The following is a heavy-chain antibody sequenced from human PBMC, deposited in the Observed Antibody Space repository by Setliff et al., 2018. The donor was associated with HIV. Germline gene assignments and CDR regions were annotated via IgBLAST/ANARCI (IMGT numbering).Heavy chain of an antibody. CDR1: GGSISSYY. D-gene: IGHD2-2*01. J-gene: IGHJ6*03. CDR2: IYYSGST. Sequence: SETLSLTCTVSGGSISSYYWSWIRQPPGKGLERIGYIYYSGSTNYNPSLESRVTISVDTSKSQLSLKLSSVTAADTAVYYCARGRRSTSSYYYYYYMDVWGKGTTVTVSS. V-gene: IGHV4-59*01. CDR3: ARGRRSTSSYYYYYYMDV.